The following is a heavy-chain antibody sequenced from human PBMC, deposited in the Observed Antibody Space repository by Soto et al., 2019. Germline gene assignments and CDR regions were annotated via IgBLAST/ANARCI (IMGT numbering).Heavy chain of an antibody. J-gene: IGHJ6*02. Sequence: QVQLVESGGGVVQPGRSLRLSCAASGFTFSSYAMHWVRQAPGKGLEWVAVISYDGSKKYYADSVKGRLTISRDNSKNTMYLQMNSLRAEDTAVYYCVREVVAPEDYYYGMDVWGQGTTVTVSS. CDR1: GFTFSSYA. D-gene: IGHD2-15*01. V-gene: IGHV3-30-3*01. CDR2: ISYDGSKK. CDR3: VREVVAPEDYYYGMDV.